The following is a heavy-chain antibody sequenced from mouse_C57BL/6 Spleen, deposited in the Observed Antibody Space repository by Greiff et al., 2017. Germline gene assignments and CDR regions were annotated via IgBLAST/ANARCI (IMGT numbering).Heavy chain of an antibody. CDR2: IYPRSGNT. Sequence: QVQLQQSGAELARPGASVKLSCKASGYTFTSYGISWVKQRTGKGLEWIGEIYPRSGNTYYNEKFKGKATLTADKSSSTAYMELRSLTSEDSAVYFCASARDGYYVGYWGQGTTLTVSS. D-gene: IGHD2-3*01. CDR3: ASARDGYYVGY. CDR1: GYTFTSYG. J-gene: IGHJ2*01. V-gene: IGHV1-81*01.